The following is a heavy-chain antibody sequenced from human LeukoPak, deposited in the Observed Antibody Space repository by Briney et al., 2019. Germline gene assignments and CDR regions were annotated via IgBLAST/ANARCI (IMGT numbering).Heavy chain of an antibody. CDR1: GYTFTSYD. D-gene: IGHD6-19*01. J-gene: IGHJ5*02. Sequence: GASVKVSCKASGYTFTSYDINWVRQATGQGLEWMGWMNPNSGNTGYAQKFQGRVAMTRNTSISTAYMELSSLRSEDTAVYYCARGSGVYSSGWYDWSDPWGQGTLVTVSS. CDR3: ARGSGVYSSGWYDWSDP. CDR2: MNPNSGNT. V-gene: IGHV1-8*01.